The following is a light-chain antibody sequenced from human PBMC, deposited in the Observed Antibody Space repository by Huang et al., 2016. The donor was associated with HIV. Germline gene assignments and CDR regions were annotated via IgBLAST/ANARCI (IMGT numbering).Light chain of an antibody. V-gene: IGKV3-20*01. CDR1: QSVRSSS. Sequence: EIVLTQSPGTLSLSPGERATLSCRASQSVRSSSLAWYQQKPGQSPRLLIFGASNRATASPERFSGSGSATDFTLTISRLEPEDFAVYYCQQYGSSPLTFGGGTKVEIK. J-gene: IGKJ4*01. CDR3: QQYGSSPLT. CDR2: GAS.